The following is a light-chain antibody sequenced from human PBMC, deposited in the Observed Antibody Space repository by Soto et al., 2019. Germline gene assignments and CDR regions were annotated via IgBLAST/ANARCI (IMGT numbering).Light chain of an antibody. Sequence: DIQLTQSPSTLAASVGDRVPITRRASQSISRWLAWYQQKPGKAPKLLIHDATSLESGVPSRFSGSGSGTEFTLTISSLQPDDFATYFCQQYSTYPSLTFGGGTKVDIK. J-gene: IGKJ4*01. CDR3: QQYSTYPSLT. CDR1: QSISRW. CDR2: DAT. V-gene: IGKV1-5*01.